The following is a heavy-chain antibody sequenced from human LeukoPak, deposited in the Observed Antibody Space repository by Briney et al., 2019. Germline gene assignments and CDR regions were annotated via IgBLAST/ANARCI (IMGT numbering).Heavy chain of an antibody. J-gene: IGHJ4*02. Sequence: GGSLRLSCAAAGFIFRNYWMGWVRQAPGKGLEWVANINEDGSEKYYMDSVKRRFTISRDNAKNSLYLQMNILRAEDTAVFYCLSGPEHCGQGTLVTVSS. V-gene: IGHV3-7*01. CDR1: GFIFRNYW. CDR3: LSGPEH. D-gene: IGHD1-14*01. CDR2: INEDGSEK.